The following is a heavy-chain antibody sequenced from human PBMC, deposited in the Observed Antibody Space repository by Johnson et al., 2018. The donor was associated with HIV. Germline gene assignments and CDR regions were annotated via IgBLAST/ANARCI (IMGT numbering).Heavy chain of an antibody. CDR1: GFKFSDFY. V-gene: IGHV3-11*04. J-gene: IGHJ3*01. CDR2: ISSSGAGI. CDR3: ARDPPGRAFDV. Sequence: HVQLVESGGGLVKPGGSLRLSCAVSGFKFSDFYMTWIRQVPGKGLECVAYISSSGAGIYYADSVRGRFTISRDNAKNSLFLQMNSLSAEDTAIYYCARDPPGRAFDVWGLGTTVTVSS.